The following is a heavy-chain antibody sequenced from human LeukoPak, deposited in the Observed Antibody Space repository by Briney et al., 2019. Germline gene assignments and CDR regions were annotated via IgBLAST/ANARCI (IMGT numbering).Heavy chain of an antibody. Sequence: GGSLRLSCAASGFTISSYAMTWVRQAPGKGLEWVSAISGSGSSTYYSDSVKGRFTISRDNSKNTMYLQMNSLRAEDTAVYYCAQDYSSGPGYYYYMDVWGQGTLVTVSS. D-gene: IGHD6-19*01. CDR3: AQDYSSGPGYYYYMDV. J-gene: IGHJ6*03. CDR2: ISGSGSST. CDR1: GFTISSYA. V-gene: IGHV3-23*01.